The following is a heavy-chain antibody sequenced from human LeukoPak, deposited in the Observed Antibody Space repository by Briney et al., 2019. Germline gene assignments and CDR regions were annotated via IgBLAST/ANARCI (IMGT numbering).Heavy chain of an antibody. CDR3: ARDRDRYYDSTLDFDY. Sequence: ASVKVSCKASGYTFTSYGISWVRQAPGQGLEWMGWISAYNGNTNYAQKLQGGVTMTTDTSTSTAYMELRSLRSDDTAVYYCARDRDRYYDSTLDFDYWGQGTLVTVSS. CDR2: ISAYNGNT. CDR1: GYTFTSYG. J-gene: IGHJ4*02. D-gene: IGHD3-22*01. V-gene: IGHV1-18*01.